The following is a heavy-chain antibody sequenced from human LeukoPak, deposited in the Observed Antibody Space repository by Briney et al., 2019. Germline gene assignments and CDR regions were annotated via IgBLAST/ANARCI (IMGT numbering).Heavy chain of an antibody. CDR1: GYTFTGYY. J-gene: IGHJ6*02. CDR2: INPNSGGT. D-gene: IGHD6-19*01. V-gene: IGHV1-2*04. Sequence: ASVKVSCKASGYTFTGYYMHWVRQAPGQGLEWMGWINPNSGGTNYAQKFQGWVTMTRDTSISTAYMELSRLRSDDTAAYYCARTAVAGTGDYYYYDMDVWGQGTTVTVSS. CDR3: ARTAVAGTGDYYYYDMDV.